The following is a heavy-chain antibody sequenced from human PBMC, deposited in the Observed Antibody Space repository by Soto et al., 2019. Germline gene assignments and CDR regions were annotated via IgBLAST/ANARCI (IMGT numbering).Heavy chain of an antibody. CDR1: GFTVSNNY. Sequence: EVQLVESGGGLIQPGGSLRLSCAVSGFTVSNNYMSWVRQAPGKGLEGVSVIYSGGYTAYGDSVKGRFTISRDNSKNTLYPKMNSRGGDGRAVFYGGAPPGGGGYWGQGTLVTVSS. CDR2: IYSGGYT. D-gene: IGHD3-10*01. CDR3: GAPPGGGGY. V-gene: IGHV3-53*01. J-gene: IGHJ4*02.